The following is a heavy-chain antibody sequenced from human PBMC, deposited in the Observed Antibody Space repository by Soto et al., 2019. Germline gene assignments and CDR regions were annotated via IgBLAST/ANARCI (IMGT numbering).Heavy chain of an antibody. D-gene: IGHD2-21*02. CDR1: GDSFTSYW. J-gene: IGHJ3*01. CDR3: ARGDRGAFDL. V-gene: IGHV5-51*01. Sequence: GESLKISCKGSGDSFTSYWIGWVRQMPGKGLELMGIIYPGDSDTRYSPSFQGRFTISRDNAKNTLYLQMNSLRAEDTAVYYCARGDRGAFDLWGQGTMVTVSS. CDR2: IYPGDSDT.